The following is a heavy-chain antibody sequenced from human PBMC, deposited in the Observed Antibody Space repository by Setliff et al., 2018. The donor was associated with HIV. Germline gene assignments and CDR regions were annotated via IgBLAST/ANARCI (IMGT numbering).Heavy chain of an antibody. Sequence: PSETLSLTCAVYGGSFSGYYWSWIRQPPGKGLEWIGEINHSGSTNYNPSLKSRVTISVDTSKNQFSLKLSSVTAADTAVYYCARDRYTWNYGKNYMDVWGKGTTVTGS. D-gene: IGHD1-7*01. CDR2: INHSGST. CDR3: ARDRYTWNYGKNYMDV. CDR1: GGSFSGYY. V-gene: IGHV4-34*01. J-gene: IGHJ6*03.